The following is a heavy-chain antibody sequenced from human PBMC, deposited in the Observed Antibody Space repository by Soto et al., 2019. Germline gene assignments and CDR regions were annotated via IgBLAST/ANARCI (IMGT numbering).Heavy chain of an antibody. Sequence: GGSLRLSCAASGFTFSNAWMSWVRQAPGKGLEWVGRIKSKTDGGTTDYAATVKGRFTISRDDSKNTLYLQMNSLKTEDTAVYYCTTDRGYSYGLLGGPFDYWGQGTLVTVSS. J-gene: IGHJ4*02. CDR1: GFTFSNAW. V-gene: IGHV3-15*01. D-gene: IGHD5-18*01. CDR3: TTDRGYSYGLLGGPFDY. CDR2: IKSKTDGGTT.